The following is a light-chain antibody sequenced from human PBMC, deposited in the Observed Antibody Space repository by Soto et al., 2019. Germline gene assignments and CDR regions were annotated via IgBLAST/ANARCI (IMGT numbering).Light chain of an antibody. J-gene: IGKJ1*01. CDR3: QQYSAYSPWT. Sequence: DIQMTQSPSTLSASVGDRVTITCRASQSVSKWLAWYQVKPGKAPRLLIYKTSGLENGVPSRFSGSGSESEYTLTISNVQPEDFATYYCQQYSAYSPWTFGQGTKVDI. V-gene: IGKV1-5*03. CDR1: QSVSKW. CDR2: KTS.